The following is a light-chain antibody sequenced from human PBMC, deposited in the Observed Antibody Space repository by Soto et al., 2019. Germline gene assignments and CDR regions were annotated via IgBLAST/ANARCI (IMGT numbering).Light chain of an antibody. J-gene: IGKJ1*01. CDR3: QQYGSLRT. Sequence: EIVLTQSPGTLSLSPGERATLSCRANQSVSSSYLAWYQQKPGQAPRLLIYGASSRATGIPDRFSGSGSGTDFTLTISRLEPEDFAVYYCQQYGSLRTFGQGTKVEIK. V-gene: IGKV3-20*01. CDR1: QSVSSSY. CDR2: GAS.